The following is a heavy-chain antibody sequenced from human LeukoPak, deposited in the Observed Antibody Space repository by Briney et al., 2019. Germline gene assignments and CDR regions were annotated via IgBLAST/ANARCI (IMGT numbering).Heavy chain of an antibody. Sequence: GGALRHSRASSLFTFSSYSMNGVRQAPGKGLQWVSSISSSSSYIYYADSVKGGFTISRDNAKNSLYLQMNSLRAEDTAVYYCARSRCSSTSCYRTRYFDYWGQGTLVTVSS. CDR1: LFTFSSYS. J-gene: IGHJ4*02. CDR3: ARSRCSSTSCYRTRYFDY. CDR2: ISSSSSYI. V-gene: IGHV3-21*01. D-gene: IGHD2-2*01.